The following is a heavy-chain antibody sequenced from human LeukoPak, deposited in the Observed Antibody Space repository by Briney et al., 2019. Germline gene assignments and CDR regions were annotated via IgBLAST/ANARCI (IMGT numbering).Heavy chain of an antibody. V-gene: IGHV3-23*01. CDR2: ISGSGGST. CDR3: AKLTYGGNSGGSY. J-gene: IGHJ4*02. Sequence: GGSLRLSCAASGFTFSSYAMSWVRQAPGKGLDWVSAISGSGGSTYYADSVKGRFTISRDNSKNTLYLQMNSLRVEDTAVYYCAKLTYGGNSGGSYWGQGTLVTVSS. CDR1: GFTFSSYA. D-gene: IGHD4-23*01.